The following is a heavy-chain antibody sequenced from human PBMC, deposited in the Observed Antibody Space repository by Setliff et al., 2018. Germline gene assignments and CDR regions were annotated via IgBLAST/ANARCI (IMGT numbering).Heavy chain of an antibody. CDR1: GGSISSSSYY. D-gene: IGHD2-8*01. V-gene: IGHV4-39*01. CDR2: IYYSGST. Sequence: SETLSLTCTVSGGSISSSSYYWGWIRQPPGKGLEWIGSIYYSGSTYYNPSLKSRVTISVDTSKNQFSLKLSSVTAADTAVYYCASSYIVLMMYAIPGPPDYWGQGTLVTVSS. J-gene: IGHJ4*02. CDR3: ASSYIVLMMYAIPGPPDY.